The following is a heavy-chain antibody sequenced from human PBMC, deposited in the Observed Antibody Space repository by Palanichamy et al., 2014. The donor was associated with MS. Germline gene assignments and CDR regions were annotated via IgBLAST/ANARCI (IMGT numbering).Heavy chain of an antibody. V-gene: IGHV1-46*03. CDR3: ARESAYYYGSLLFDY. D-gene: IGHD3-10*01. CDR2: INPSGGST. CDR1: GYTFTSYY. Sequence: QVQLVQSGAEVKKPGASVKVSCKASGYTFTSYYMHWVRQAPGQGLEWMGIINPSGGSTSYAQKFQGRVTMTRDTSTSTVYMELSSLRSEDTAVYYCARESAYYYGSLLFDYWGQGTLVTVSS. J-gene: IGHJ4*02.